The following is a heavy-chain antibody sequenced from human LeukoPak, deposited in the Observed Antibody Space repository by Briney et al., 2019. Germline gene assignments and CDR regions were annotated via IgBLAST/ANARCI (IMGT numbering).Heavy chain of an antibody. V-gene: IGHV3-74*01. CDR3: ARGGQGGVDY. CDR1: GFTFSSNW. J-gene: IGHJ4*02. Sequence: GGSLRLSCAASGFTFSSNWMHWVRQAPGKGLVWVSYVNTDGSATTYADSVKGRFTISRDNAKNTLYLQMNSLRAEDTAVYYCARGGQGGVDYWGQGTLVTVSS. CDR2: VNTDGSAT. D-gene: IGHD3-16*01.